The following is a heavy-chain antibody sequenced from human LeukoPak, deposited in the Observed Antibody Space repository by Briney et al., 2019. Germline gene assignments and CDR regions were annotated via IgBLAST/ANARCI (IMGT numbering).Heavy chain of an antibody. CDR1: RASISDNY. D-gene: IGHD6-13*01. J-gene: IGHJ4*02. CDR3: TIGGASGSLAH. Sequence: WETLSLTCTVSRASISDNYWSWSRQPAGKALEWIGRTYTSGDTNYNPSLKSRASVSVDTSKNQFYLSLRYVTAADTAVYYCTIGGASGSLAHWGPGTLVTVSS. CDR2: TYTSGDT. V-gene: IGHV4-4*07.